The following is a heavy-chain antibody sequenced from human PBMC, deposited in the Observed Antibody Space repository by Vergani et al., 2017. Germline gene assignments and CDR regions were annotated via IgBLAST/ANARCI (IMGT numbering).Heavy chain of an antibody. V-gene: IGHV3-66*02. CDR1: GFTVSRNY. CDR2: IYGSGGT. Sequence: EVQLVQSGGGLVRPGGSLRLSCAASGFTVSRNYITWVRRAPGKGLECVSIIYGSGGTFYAQSVKGRFTISRDSSLNTVSLQMNSLRPEDTAVYYCARDRRIMYNWFDPWGQGTLVTVSS. CDR3: ARDRRIMYNWFDP. J-gene: IGHJ5*02.